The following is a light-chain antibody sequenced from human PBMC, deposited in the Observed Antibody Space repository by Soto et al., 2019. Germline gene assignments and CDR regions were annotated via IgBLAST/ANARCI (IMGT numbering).Light chain of an antibody. CDR1: SSDIGTYIY. CDR3: SSYTSSNSVV. V-gene: IGLV2-14*01. Sequence: QSALTQRASVSGSPGQSITISCTGTSSDIGTYIYVSWYLQHPGKAPKLLIYEVGNRPSGVSNRFSGSKSGNTASLTISGLQAEDEADYYCSSYTSSNSVVFGGGTKLTVL. J-gene: IGLJ2*01. CDR2: EVG.